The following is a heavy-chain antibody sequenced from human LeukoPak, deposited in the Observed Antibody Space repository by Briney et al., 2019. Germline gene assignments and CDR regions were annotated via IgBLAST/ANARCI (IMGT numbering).Heavy chain of an antibody. CDR1: GGSISSINYY. V-gene: IGHV4-39*01. Sequence: SETLSLTCTVSGGSISSINYYWGWIRQPPGKGLEWIGSIYYSASTYYNPSLKSRVTISVDTSKNQFSLKLSSVTAADTAVYYCARLTSRGYYYDSDGTKTFDYWGQGTLVTVSS. CDR2: IYYSAST. D-gene: IGHD3-22*01. J-gene: IGHJ4*02. CDR3: ARLTSRGYYYDSDGTKTFDY.